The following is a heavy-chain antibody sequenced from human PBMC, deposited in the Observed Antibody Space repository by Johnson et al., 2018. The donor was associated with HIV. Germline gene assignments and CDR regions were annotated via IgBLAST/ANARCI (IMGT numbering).Heavy chain of an antibody. Sequence: VQLVESGGGLVQPGGSLRLSCAASGFTFSDYYMSWVRQAPGKGLEWVSVLFSGGNTYYADSVKGRFTISRDNSKNTLYLQMNSLRAEDTAVNYCASDNGGTKDAFDMWGQGTMVTVSS. CDR1: GFTFSDYY. J-gene: IGHJ3*02. D-gene: IGHD3-10*01. V-gene: IGHV3-66*01. CDR3: ASDNGGTKDAFDM. CDR2: LFSGGNT.